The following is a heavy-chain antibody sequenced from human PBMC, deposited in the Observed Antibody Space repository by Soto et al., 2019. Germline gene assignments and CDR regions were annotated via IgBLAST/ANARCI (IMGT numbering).Heavy chain of an antibody. V-gene: IGHV3-48*01. Sequence: LRLTCAASGFTFSSERITWVGEASGKGLEWVSYISSSSSTIYYTDSVKGRFTISRDNSKSTLYLQMTSLRAEDTALYYCAKDLPGELLPTCFDSWGPGTLVTVSS. J-gene: IGHJ5*01. CDR1: GFTFSSER. CDR2: ISSSSSTI. D-gene: IGHD3-10*01. CDR3: AKDLPGELLPTCFDS.